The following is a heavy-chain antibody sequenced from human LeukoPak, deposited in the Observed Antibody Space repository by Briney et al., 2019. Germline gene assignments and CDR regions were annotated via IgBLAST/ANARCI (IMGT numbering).Heavy chain of an antibody. CDR2: IYPGDSDT. CDR3: ARTYGSGSYSVYYYYYGMDV. J-gene: IGHJ6*02. V-gene: IGHV5-51*01. D-gene: IGHD3-10*01. CDR1: GYSFTSYW. Sequence: GESLQISCKGSGYSFTSYWIGWVRPLPGKGLEWMGIIYPGDSDTRYSPSFQGQVTISADKSISTAYLQWSSLKASDTAMYYCARTYGSGSYSVYYYYYGMDVWGQGTTVTVSS.